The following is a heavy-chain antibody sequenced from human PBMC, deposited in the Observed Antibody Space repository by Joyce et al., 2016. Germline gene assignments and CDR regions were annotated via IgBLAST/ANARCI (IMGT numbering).Heavy chain of an antibody. Sequence: QVHSVQSGAEVKKPGASVKVSCKTSGYSFTSYGISWVRQAPGQRLEWLGWINPYNDNRENTKKFQGRVIVTVDITTATAHLELRTLRSDDTAIYYCARGGGSLDYWGQGTLVTVSS. D-gene: IGHD1-26*01. CDR1: GYSFTSYG. CDR3: ARGGGSLDY. J-gene: IGHJ4*02. CDR2: INPYNDNR. V-gene: IGHV1-18*04.